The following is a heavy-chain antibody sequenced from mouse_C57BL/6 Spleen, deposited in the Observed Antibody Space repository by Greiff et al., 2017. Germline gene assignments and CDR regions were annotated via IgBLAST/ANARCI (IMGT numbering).Heavy chain of an antibody. Sequence: EVQVVESGEGLVKPGGSLKLSCAASGFTFSSYAMSWVRQTPEKRLEWVAYISRCGDYIYYADTVKGRSTFSGDNAWNTLYLQMSSLTSEDTAIYYCTREDESILCDYWGQGTTLTVSS. CDR3: TREDESILCDY. CDR1: GFTFSSYA. D-gene: IGHD6-1*01. V-gene: IGHV5-9-1*02. J-gene: IGHJ2*01. CDR2: ISRCGDYI.